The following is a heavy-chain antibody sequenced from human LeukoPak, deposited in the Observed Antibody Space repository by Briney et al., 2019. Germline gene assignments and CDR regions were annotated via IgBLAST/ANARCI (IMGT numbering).Heavy chain of an antibody. CDR1: GYTFTGYA. CDR3: ARVDLYYDSSGYSQAANDY. CDR2: VSAYNGAT. Sequence: ASVKVSCKASGYTFTGYAISWVRQAPGQGLEWMGWVSAYNGATNYAQNFQDRVTMTTDTPTTTAYMELRSLRSDDTAVYYCARVDLYYDSSGYSQAANDYWGQGTLVTVAS. D-gene: IGHD3-22*01. J-gene: IGHJ4*02. V-gene: IGHV1-18*01.